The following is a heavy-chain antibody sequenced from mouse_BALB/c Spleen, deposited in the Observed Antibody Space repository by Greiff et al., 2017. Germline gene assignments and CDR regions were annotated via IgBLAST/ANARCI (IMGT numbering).Heavy chain of an antibody. D-gene: IGHD1-2*01. CDR3: AREDGYDYFDY. V-gene: IGHV3-6*02. J-gene: IGHJ2*01. Sequence: DVKLQESGPGLVKPSQSLSLTCSVTGYSITSCYFWYWIRQFPGNKLEWMGYISYDGSNNYNPSLKNRISITRDTSKNQFFLKLNSVTTEDTATYYCAREDGYDYFDYWGQGTTLTVSS. CDR2: ISYDGSN. CDR1: GYSITSCYF.